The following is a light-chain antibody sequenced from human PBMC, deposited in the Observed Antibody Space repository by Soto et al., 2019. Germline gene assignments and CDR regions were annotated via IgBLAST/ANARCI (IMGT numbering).Light chain of an antibody. J-gene: IGLJ3*02. CDR1: TSDVGRYNY. Sequence: QSALTQHASVSGAPGQSITISCTGSTSDVGRYNYVSWYQLLPGKAPKLLIYEVRNRPSGISNRFSGSKFGNTASLTISDLQADDEATYCCCSYTTPTTWVFGGGTKLTVL. CDR2: EVR. CDR3: CSYTTPTTWV. V-gene: IGLV2-14*01.